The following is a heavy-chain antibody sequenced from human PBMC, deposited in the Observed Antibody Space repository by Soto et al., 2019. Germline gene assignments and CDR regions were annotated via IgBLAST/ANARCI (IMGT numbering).Heavy chain of an antibody. J-gene: IGHJ4*02. CDR1: GFTFSTYW. Sequence: EVQLVQSGGGWVQPGGSRRLSCVASGFTFSTYWMTWVRQAPGMGLEWVAGIKEDASEEDYVDSVKGRFSISRDNAKNSLYLQLNSLRAEDTAVYYCATAISSPFSNFDYWGQGSLVTVSS. CDR2: IKEDASEE. D-gene: IGHD2-2*01. V-gene: IGHV3-7*01. CDR3: ATAISSPFSNFDY.